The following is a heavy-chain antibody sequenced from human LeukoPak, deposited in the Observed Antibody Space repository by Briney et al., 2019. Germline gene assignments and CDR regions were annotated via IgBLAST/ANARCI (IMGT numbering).Heavy chain of an antibody. CDR2: VNPNSGGT. J-gene: IGHJ4*02. CDR1: GYTFTAYY. CDR3: ARGPAYSQYCANGVCYFLDH. D-gene: IGHD2-8*01. V-gene: IGHV1-2*02. Sequence: GASVKVSCKASGYTFTAYYMHWVRQAPGQGLEWMGWVNPNSGGTRYVQNFQGRVTMTRDTSISTAYMELSGLRSDDTAVYYCARGPAYSQYCANGVCYFLDHWGQGALVTVSS.